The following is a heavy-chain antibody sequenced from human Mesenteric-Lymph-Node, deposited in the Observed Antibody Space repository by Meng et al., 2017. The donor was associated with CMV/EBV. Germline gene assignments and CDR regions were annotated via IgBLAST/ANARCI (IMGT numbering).Heavy chain of an antibody. CDR3: AKDLTYCSGDCYLTTGGYFDY. V-gene: IGHV3-53*01. CDR1: GFTVSSNY. Sequence: GGSLRLSCAASGFTVSSNYMSWVRQAPGKGLEWVSIIYSGGSTYYANSVKGRFTISRDNSKNTLYLQMNRLRAEDTAVYYCAKDLTYCSGDCYLTTGGYFDYWGQGTLVTVSS. CDR2: IYSGGST. J-gene: IGHJ4*02. D-gene: IGHD2-21*01.